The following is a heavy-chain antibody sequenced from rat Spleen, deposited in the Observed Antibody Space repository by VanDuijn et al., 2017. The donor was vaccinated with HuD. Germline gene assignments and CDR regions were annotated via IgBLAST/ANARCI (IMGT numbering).Heavy chain of an antibody. CDR3: TRGYVMDA. Sequence: EVQFVSSGGGLVPPGRSLPLSCAASGFTFRAYNMAWVRPAPKKGLEWVAPIIFAGRRIYYRDSVKGRFTISRDNAKNTQYLQMDSLRSEDTATYYCTRGYVMDAWGQGASVTVSS. CDR2: IIFAGRRI. CDR1: GFTFRAYN. J-gene: IGHJ4*01. V-gene: IGHV5-7*01.